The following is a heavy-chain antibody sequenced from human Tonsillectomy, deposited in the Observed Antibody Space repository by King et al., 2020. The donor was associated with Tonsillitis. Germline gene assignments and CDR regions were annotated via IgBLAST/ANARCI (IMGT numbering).Heavy chain of an antibody. J-gene: IGHJ3*02. D-gene: IGHD2-2*01. CDR3: AKVGGEDIVVVPAADAFDI. Sequence: VQLVESGAEVKKPGSSVKVSCKASGGTFSSYAISWVRQAPGQGLEWMGGIIPIFGTANYAQKFQGRVTITADESTSTAYMELSSLRSEYTAVYYCAKVGGEDIVVVPAADAFDIWGQGTMVTVSS. V-gene: IGHV1-69*01. CDR1: GGTFSSYA. CDR2: IIPIFGTA.